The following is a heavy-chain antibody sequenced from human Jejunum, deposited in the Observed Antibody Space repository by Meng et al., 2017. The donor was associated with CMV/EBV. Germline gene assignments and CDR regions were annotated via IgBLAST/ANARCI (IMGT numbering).Heavy chain of an antibody. CDR3: ARDFVRGQTY. J-gene: IGHJ4*02. V-gene: IGHV1-2*06. CDR1: GYKFSDYY. CDR2: INPNTGGT. Sequence: QVQLVQSGAEAKEPGASVKVSCKASGYKFSDYYIHWVRQAPGQGLEWMGRINPNTGGTNLEQRFQGRVSMTRDASITTAFMELSRLRYDDTAVYYCARDFVRGQTYWGQETLVTVSS. D-gene: IGHD2-8*01.